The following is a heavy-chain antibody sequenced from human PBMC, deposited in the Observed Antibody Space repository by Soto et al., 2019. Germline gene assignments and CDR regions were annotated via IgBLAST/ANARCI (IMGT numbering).Heavy chain of an antibody. CDR2: ISGSGGST. D-gene: IGHD6-19*01. CDR3: AKDSSGWYYFDY. CDR1: GFTFSTYA. Sequence: EVQLLESGGGLVQPGGSLRLSCAASGFTFSTYAMSWVRQAPGKGLEWVSAISGSGGSTYYADSVKGRFTISRDNSKNTLYLQMSSRRAEDTAVYYCAKDSSGWYYFDYWGQGTLVTVSS. V-gene: IGHV3-23*01. J-gene: IGHJ4*02.